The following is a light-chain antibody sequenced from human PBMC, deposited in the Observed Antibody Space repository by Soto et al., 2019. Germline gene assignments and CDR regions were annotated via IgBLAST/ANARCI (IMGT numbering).Light chain of an antibody. CDR3: QQYYSYPYT. J-gene: IGKJ2*01. CDR1: QGISSY. V-gene: IGKV1-8*01. CDR2: AAS. Sequence: AIRMTQSPSSFSASTGDRVTITCRASQGISSYLAWYQQKPGKAPKLLIYAASTLQSGVPSRFSGSGSGTDFTLTIICLQSEDFATYYCQQYYSYPYTFGQGTKREIK.